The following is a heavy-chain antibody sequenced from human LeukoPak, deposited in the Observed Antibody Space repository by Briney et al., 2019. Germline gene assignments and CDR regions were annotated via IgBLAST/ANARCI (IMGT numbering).Heavy chain of an antibody. V-gene: IGHV1-18*01. CDR2: ISAHSGTT. D-gene: IGHD2-2*02. CDR1: GYTLTHYD. CDR3: ATYCSSVSCYSPLYYMDV. J-gene: IGHJ6*03. Sequence: ASVKVSCKASGYTLTHYDISWVRQAPGQGLEWMGWISAHSGTTNFAQKFQGRLTMTTDTSTNTAYMELRSLRSDDTAVYYCATYCSSVSCYSPLYYMDVWGKGTTVTVSS.